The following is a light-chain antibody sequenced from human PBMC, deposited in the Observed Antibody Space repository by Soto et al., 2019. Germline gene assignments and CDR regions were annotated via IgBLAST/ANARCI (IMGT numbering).Light chain of an antibody. J-gene: IGKJ2*01. V-gene: IGKV1-9*01. CDR1: QGISSY. CDR2: AAS. Sequence: DIQMTQSPSFLSASVGDRVTITCRASQGISSYLAWYQQKPGKAPKLLIYAASTLQSGVPSRFGGSGSGTEFTLTISSLQPEDFATYYCQQLSAYPYTFGQGTKLEIK. CDR3: QQLSAYPYT.